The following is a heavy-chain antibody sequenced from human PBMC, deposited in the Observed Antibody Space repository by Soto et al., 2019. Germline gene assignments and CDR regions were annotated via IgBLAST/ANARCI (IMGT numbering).Heavy chain of an antibody. CDR1: GYTFTSYD. CDR3: ARERKFDFWRKGLDV. J-gene: IGHJ6*02. Sequence: ASVKVSCKASGYTFTSYDINWVRQAPGQGLEWLGWMDPNSGSTGYAQNFQGRVTMTRNITINTAHMELSSLRSEDTAVYYCARERKFDFWRKGLDVWGQGTTVTVSS. V-gene: IGHV1-8*01. D-gene: IGHD3-3*01. CDR2: MDPNSGST.